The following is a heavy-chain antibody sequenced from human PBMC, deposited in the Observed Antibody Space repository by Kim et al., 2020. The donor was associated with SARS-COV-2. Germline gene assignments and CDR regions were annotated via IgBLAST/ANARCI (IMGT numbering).Heavy chain of an antibody. Sequence: GGSLRLSCAASGFTFSSYWMSWVRQAPGKGLEWVANIKQDGSEQYYVDSVQGRFTISRDNAKNSLFLQMNSLRVEDTAVYHCARRGGTYYIDYWGQGTLVTVSS. J-gene: IGHJ4*02. D-gene: IGHD1-26*01. CDR3: ARRGGTYYIDY. V-gene: IGHV3-7*01. CDR2: IKQDGSEQ. CDR1: GFTFSSYW.